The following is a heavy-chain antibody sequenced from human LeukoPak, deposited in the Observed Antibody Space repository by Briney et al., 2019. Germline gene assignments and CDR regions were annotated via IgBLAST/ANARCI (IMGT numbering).Heavy chain of an antibody. CDR3: AREIRPMSYYYDSSGHMDY. J-gene: IGHJ4*02. V-gene: IGHV4-59*12. D-gene: IGHD3-22*01. CDR1: GGSISSYY. Sequence: PSETLSLTCTVSGGSISSYYWSWIRQPPGKGLEWIGYIYYSGSTNYNPPLKSRVTISVDTSKNQFSLKLSSVTAADTAVYYCAREIRPMSYYYDSSGHMDYWGQGTLVTVSS. CDR2: IYYSGST.